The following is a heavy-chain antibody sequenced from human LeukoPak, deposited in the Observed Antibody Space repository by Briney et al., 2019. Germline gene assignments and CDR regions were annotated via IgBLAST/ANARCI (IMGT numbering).Heavy chain of an antibody. CDR3: ARDQQDAFDI. V-gene: IGHV4-61*02. CDR2: IYTSGST. J-gene: IGHJ3*02. D-gene: IGHD6-13*01. Sequence: PSQTLSLTCTVSGGSISSGSYYWSWSRQPAGKGLKWIGRIYTSGSTNYNPSLKSRVTISVDTSKNQFSLKLSSVTAADTAVYYCARDQQDAFDIWGQGTMVTVSS. CDR1: GGSISSGSYY.